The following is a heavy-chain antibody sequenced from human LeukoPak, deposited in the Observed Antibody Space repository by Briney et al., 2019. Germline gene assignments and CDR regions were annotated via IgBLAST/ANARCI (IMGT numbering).Heavy chain of an antibody. CDR3: TRQSIRDLEGEDLDY. CDR1: GLTFSASA. CDR2: IRGNRNNCAT. Sequence: GGSLTLSCAASGLTFSASAIHWVRQPSGKGLEWVGRIRGNRNNCATAYAASVKGRFTISRDDSKNRAYLQMNSLKAENTAVYYCTRQSIRDLEGEDLDYWGQGILVTVSS. V-gene: IGHV3-73*01. D-gene: IGHD3-16*01. J-gene: IGHJ4*02.